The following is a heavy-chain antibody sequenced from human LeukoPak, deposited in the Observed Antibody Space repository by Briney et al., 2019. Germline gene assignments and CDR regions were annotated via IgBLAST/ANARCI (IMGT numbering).Heavy chain of an antibody. Sequence: ASVKVSCKASGYTFTGYYLHGVRQAPGQGLEWLGWIHPKSGSTNYAQKFHGRVTMTRDTSISPGYLEMCKLRSDDPGGHFCARVRYCSSTSCYSGWFDPWGQGTLVTVSS. CDR1: GYTFTGYY. CDR3: ARVRYCSSTSCYSGWFDP. D-gene: IGHD2-2*02. J-gene: IGHJ5*02. CDR2: IHPKSGST. V-gene: IGHV1-2*02.